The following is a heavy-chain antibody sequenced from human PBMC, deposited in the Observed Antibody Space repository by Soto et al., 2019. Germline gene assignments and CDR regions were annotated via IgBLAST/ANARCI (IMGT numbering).Heavy chain of an antibody. CDR1: GGSINNTSYS. CDR2: TYYNGRT. D-gene: IGHD3-9*01. V-gene: IGHV4-39*01. Sequence: SETLSLTCSVSGGSINNTSYSWVWIRQPPGKGLEWIGMTYYNGRTYYSEYLKSRVTISVDPSKNQISLKVTSVTAADSAVYYCARSGWRGNLTDGFDPWGHGSMVTVSS. CDR3: ARSGWRGNLTDGFDP. J-gene: IGHJ5*02.